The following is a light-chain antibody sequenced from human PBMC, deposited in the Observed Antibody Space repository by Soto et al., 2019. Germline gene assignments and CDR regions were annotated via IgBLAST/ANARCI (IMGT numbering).Light chain of an antibody. CDR3: QQCGSSWS. J-gene: IGKJ5*01. CDR1: QSVKTF. CDR2: GAS. V-gene: IGKV3-20*01. Sequence: EIVLTQSPATLSLSPGEGATLSCRASQSVKTFLSWFQQIPGQAPRLLIYGASMRATGIPDRFSGSGSGTDFTLTISRLEPEDVAVYYCQQCGSSWSFAQGTRLEIK.